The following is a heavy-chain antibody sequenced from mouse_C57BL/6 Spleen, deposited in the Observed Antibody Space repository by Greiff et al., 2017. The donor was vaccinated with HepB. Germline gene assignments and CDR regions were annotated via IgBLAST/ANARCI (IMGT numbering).Heavy chain of an antibody. Sequence: QVQLQQPGTELVKPGASVKLSCKASGYTFTSYWIPWVKLWPGQGLEWIGNINPSNGGTNYNEKFKCKATLTVVKSASPAYMQLSSLTSEDSAVYYCASDDSNFAYWGQGTVVTVYA. J-gene: IGHJ3*01. V-gene: IGHV1-53*01. CDR2: INPSNGGT. CDR3: ASDDSNFAY. CDR1: GYTFTSYW. D-gene: IGHD2-5*01.